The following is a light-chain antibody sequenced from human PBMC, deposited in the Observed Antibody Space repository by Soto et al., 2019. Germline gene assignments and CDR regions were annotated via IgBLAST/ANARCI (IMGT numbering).Light chain of an antibody. CDR1: SSDIGGYNY. V-gene: IGLV2-8*01. Sequence: QSVLTQPPSASGSPGQSVTISCTGTSSDIGGYNYVSWYQQHPGKAPKLMIYEVSKRPSGVPDRFSGSKSGNTASLTVSGFQAEDEADYYCSSYAGSNNFEVFGTGTKVTVL. CDR2: EVS. CDR3: SSYAGSNNFEV. J-gene: IGLJ1*01.